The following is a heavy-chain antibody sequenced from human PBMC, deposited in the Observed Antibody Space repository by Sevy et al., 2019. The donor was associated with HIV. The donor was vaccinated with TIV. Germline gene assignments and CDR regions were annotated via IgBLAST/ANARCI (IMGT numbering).Heavy chain of an antibody. Sequence: ASVKVSCKASGYTFTTYGFTWVRQAPGQGLQWMGWISTFNGDTNSAQKLQGRVTMTTDTSTSTAYMELRSLRSDDTAVYYCARAYCSGGGCYSLAYWGQGTLVTVSS. V-gene: IGHV1-18*01. CDR1: GYTFTTYG. D-gene: IGHD2-15*01. J-gene: IGHJ4*02. CDR3: ARAYCSGGGCYSLAY. CDR2: ISTFNGDT.